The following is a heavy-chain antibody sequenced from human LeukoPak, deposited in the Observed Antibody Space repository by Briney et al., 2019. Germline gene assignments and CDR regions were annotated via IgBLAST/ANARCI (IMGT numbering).Heavy chain of an antibody. CDR1: GFTLSSDW. V-gene: IGHV3-7*01. CDR2: IKKDGIEK. CDR3: ARLGLEVGGPNWFDP. D-gene: IGHD1-1*01. J-gene: IGHJ5*02. Sequence: GGSLRLSCVVSGFTLSSDWMSWVRQAPGKGLEWVANIKKDGIEKYYVESVKGRFTISRGNAKNSLYLQMNSLRVEDTAVYYCARLGLEVGGPNWFDPWGQGTLVTVSS.